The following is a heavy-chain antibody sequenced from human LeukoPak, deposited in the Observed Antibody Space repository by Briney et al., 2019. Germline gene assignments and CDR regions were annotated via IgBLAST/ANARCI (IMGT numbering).Heavy chain of an antibody. CDR1: GLTFSNYA. D-gene: IGHD1-26*01. CDR3: AKDSAYSGSYQGGAFDI. J-gene: IGHJ3*02. V-gene: IGHV3-9*01. CDR2: ISWNSGYI. Sequence: GGSLRLSCAASGLTFSNYAMSWVRQAPGKGLEWVSGISWNSGYIGYADSVKGRFTISRDNVKNSLYLQMNSLRAVDTALYYCAKDSAYSGSYQGGAFDIWGQGTIVTVSS.